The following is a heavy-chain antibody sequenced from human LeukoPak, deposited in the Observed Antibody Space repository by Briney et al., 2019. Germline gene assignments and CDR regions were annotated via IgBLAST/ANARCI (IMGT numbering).Heavy chain of an antibody. CDR2: INHTGRT. CDR3: ARVDYSDSSRHFDY. CDR1: GESFSGYY. J-gene: IGHJ4*02. D-gene: IGHD4-11*01. Sequence: SETLSLTCTVYGESFSGYYWAWIRQPPGKGLEWIGEINHTGRTNYKPSLKSRVTISVDSSKNQFSLRLNSVTAADTAVYYCARVDYSDSSRHFDYWGQGILVTVSS. V-gene: IGHV4-34*01.